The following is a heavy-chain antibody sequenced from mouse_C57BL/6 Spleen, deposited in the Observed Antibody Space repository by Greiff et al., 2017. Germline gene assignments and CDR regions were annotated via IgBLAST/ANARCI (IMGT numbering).Heavy chain of an antibody. V-gene: IGHV5-9*01. CDR1: GFTFSSYT. J-gene: IGHJ3*01. CDR2: ISGGGGNT. Sequence: EVQLVESGGGLVKPGGSLKLSCAASGFTFSSYTMSWVRQTPEKRLEWVATISGGGGNTYYPDSVKGRFTISRDNAKNTLYLQMSSLRSEDTALYYCARDYGSSYDWFAYWGQGTLVTVSA. D-gene: IGHD1-1*01. CDR3: ARDYGSSYDWFAY.